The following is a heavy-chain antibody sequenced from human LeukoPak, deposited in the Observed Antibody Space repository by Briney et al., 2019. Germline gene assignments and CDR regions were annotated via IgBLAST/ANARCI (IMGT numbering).Heavy chain of an antibody. CDR2: ISDSGGST. D-gene: IGHD3-10*01. Sequence: GGSLRLSCAASGFTFRSYAMSWVRQAPGKGLEWVSGISDSGGSTYYADSVKGRFTISRDNSKNTLYLQMYSLRAEDTAVYYCAKRIAYGSGSYYFDYWGQGTLVTVSS. V-gene: IGHV3-23*01. J-gene: IGHJ4*02. CDR1: GFTFRSYA. CDR3: AKRIAYGSGSYYFDY.